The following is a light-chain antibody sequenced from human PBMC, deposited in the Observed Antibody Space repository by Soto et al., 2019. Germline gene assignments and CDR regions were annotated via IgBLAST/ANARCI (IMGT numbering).Light chain of an antibody. J-gene: IGKJ2*01. CDR3: QQYNDSFPYT. CDR1: QSISTW. CDR2: KAS. V-gene: IGKV1-5*03. Sequence: DIQMTQSPSTLSASVGDRVTITCRASQSISTWLAWYHQKPGTAPKLLIYKASTLESGVPSRFSGSRSGTEFTLTVSSLQPDDFATYYCQQYNDSFPYTFGQGTKLEIK.